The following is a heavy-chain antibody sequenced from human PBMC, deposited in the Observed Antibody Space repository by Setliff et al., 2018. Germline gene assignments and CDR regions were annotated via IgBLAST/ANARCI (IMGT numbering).Heavy chain of an antibody. J-gene: IGHJ4*02. CDR3: TRSRGPRVVLAADFDF. D-gene: IGHD3-16*01. CDR2: ISPYSGES. V-gene: IGHV1-18*01. CDR1: GFRFTSFG. Sequence: GPSVKVSCKTSGFRFTSFGFSWVRQAPGQGLEWMGWISPYSGESNYAQKFQDRLTVTADTSTKTTYMELRSLTSDDTAVYFCTRSRGPRVVLAADFDFWSQGTRVTVSS.